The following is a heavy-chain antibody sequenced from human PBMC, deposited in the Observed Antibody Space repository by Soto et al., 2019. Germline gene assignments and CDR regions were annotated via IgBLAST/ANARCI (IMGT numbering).Heavy chain of an antibody. CDR2: ISSSGTTI. Sequence: QVQLVESGGGLVKPGGSLRLSCAASGFTFSDYYMSWIRQAPGKGLEWVSYISSSGTTIHYADSVKCRVTISRDNVKNSLYRQTNSLRAEDTAVDYCARVDPPAKSWGQGTPVTVSS. J-gene: IGHJ5*02. CDR1: GFTFSDYY. D-gene: IGHD2-2*01. V-gene: IGHV3-11*01. CDR3: ARVDPPAKS.